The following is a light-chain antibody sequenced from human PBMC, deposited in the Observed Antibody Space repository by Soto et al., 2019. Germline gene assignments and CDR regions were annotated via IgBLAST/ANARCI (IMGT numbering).Light chain of an antibody. J-gene: IGKJ2*01. CDR2: GAS. V-gene: IGKV3-20*01. CDR1: QSVSSSY. CDR3: QQYASSPYT. Sequence: EIVLTQSPGTLSLSPGERATLSCRASQSVSSSYLAWYQQKPGQAPRLLIYGASSRATGIPDRFSGSGSGTDFTLTISRLEPEDSAVYFCQQYASSPYTFGQGTKVDNK.